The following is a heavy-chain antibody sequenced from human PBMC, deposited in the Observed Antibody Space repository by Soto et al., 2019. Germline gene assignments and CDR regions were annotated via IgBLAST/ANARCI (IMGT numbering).Heavy chain of an antibody. J-gene: IGHJ4*02. Sequence: QVQLVESGGGVVQPGRSLRLSCEASGFSFSNYGMHWVRQGPGKGLEWVGVIWYDGSNKVYADSVKGRFTISRDTSKNTLYLQMDSLRVEDTAVYYCARGGTYYDVLSGTPNYGDYWGQGTLVTVSS. CDR1: GFSFSNYG. D-gene: IGHD3-3*01. CDR3: ARGGTYYDVLSGTPNYGDY. CDR2: IWYDGSNK. V-gene: IGHV3-33*01.